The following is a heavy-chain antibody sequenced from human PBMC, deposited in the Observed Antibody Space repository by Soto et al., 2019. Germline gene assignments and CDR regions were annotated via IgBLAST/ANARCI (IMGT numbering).Heavy chain of an antibody. D-gene: IGHD1-1*01. Sequence: EVQVVESGGDLVEPGGSLRLSCVTSGFMFSSAWMSWVRQAPGKGLEWVARIKSTKDGGARDYAAPVNGRFSISRDDSKSTVYMQMSSLRAEGTALYYCVEGWNDFWGQGTLGTVSS. J-gene: IGHJ4*02. CDR1: GFMFSSAW. CDR2: IKSTKDGGAR. CDR3: VEGWNDF. V-gene: IGHV3-15*01.